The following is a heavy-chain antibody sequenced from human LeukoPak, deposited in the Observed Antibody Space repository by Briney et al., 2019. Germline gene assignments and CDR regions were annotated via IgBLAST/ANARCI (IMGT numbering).Heavy chain of an antibody. J-gene: IGHJ4*02. V-gene: IGHV3-23*01. Sequence: PGGSLRLSCAASGFTFSSYAMSWVRQAPGKGLGWVSDISGSGGSTYYADSVKGRFTISRDNSKNTLYLQMNSLRAEDTAVYYCARDTTYYYDSSGYSHFDYWGQGTLVTVSS. CDR1: GFTFSSYA. D-gene: IGHD3-22*01. CDR2: ISGSGGST. CDR3: ARDTTYYYDSSGYSHFDY.